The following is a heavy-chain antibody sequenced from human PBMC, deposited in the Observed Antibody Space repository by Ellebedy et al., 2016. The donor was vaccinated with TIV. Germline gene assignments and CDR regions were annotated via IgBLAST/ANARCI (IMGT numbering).Heavy chain of an antibody. CDR1: GFRFSDFG. CDR2: ISDDGERR. Sequence: GESLKISCVVSGFRFSDFGMHWVRQAPGKGLEWVGFISDDGERRHYADSVRGRLTFARDNPTNTVFLQMDRVSLGDTAVYFCAKDGDGSGFYMDHWGQGALVIVTS. J-gene: IGHJ4*02. V-gene: IGHV3-30*18. CDR3: AKDGDGSGFYMDH. D-gene: IGHD3-22*01.